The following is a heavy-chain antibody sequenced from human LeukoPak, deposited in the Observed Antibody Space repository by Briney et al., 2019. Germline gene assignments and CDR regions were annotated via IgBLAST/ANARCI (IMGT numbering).Heavy chain of an antibody. CDR3: ARDSSAPTFDY. D-gene: IGHD3-22*01. CDR2: TYYSGST. J-gene: IGHJ4*02. Sequence: SETLSLTCTVSGGSISSSSYYWGWIRQPPGKGLEWIGSTYYSGSTYYNPSLKSRVTISVDTSKNQFSLKLSSVTAADTAVYYCARDSSAPTFDYWGQGTLVTVSS. CDR1: GGSISSSSYY. V-gene: IGHV4-39*02.